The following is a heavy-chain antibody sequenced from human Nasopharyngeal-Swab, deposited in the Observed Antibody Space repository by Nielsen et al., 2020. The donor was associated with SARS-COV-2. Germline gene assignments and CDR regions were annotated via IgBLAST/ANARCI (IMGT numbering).Heavy chain of an antibody. J-gene: IGHJ4*02. V-gene: IGHV3-73*01. CDR3: TTDYYFDY. CDR2: IGDKAHNYAT. Sequence: VRQMPGKGLEWVGRIGDKAHNYATTYAASVKGRFTISRDDSKNTAFLQMDSLKTEDTARYYCTTDYYFDYWGQGTLVTVSS.